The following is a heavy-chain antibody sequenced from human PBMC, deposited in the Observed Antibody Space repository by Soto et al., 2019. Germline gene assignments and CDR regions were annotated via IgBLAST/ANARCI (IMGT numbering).Heavy chain of an antibody. CDR3: ARERRVGIAAAGRWFDP. CDR2: ISAYNGNT. CDR1: GYTFTSYG. J-gene: IGHJ5*02. V-gene: IGHV1-18*01. D-gene: IGHD6-13*01. Sequence: QVQLVQSGAEVKKPGASVKVSCKASGYTFTSYGISWVRQAPGQGLEWMGWISAYNGNTNYAQKLQGRVTMTTDTATSTAYMELRSLRSDDTAVYYCARERRVGIAAAGRWFDPWGQGTLVTVSS.